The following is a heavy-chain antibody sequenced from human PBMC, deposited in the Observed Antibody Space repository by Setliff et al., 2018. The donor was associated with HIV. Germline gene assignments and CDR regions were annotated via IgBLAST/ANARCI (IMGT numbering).Heavy chain of an antibody. CDR3: ARDPKYYYGSGRGFDY. CDR2: ISASGGST. CDR1: GFTFSNYA. J-gene: IGHJ4*02. D-gene: IGHD3-10*01. V-gene: IGHV3-23*01. Sequence: PGWSLRLSCAASGFTFSNYAMSWVRQAPGKGLEWVSIISASGGSTYYADSVKGRFTISRDNSKNTLYLQMKSLRAEDTAVYYCARDPKYYYGSGRGFDYWGQGTLVTVSS.